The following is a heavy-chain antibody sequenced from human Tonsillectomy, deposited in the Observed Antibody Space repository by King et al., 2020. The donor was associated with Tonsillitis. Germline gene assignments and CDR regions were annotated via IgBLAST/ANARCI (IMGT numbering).Heavy chain of an antibody. Sequence: VQLVESGGGLVQPGGSLRLSCAASGFTFSSYAMSWVRQAPGKGLEWVSAISGSGGSTYYADSVKGRFTISRDNSKNTLYLQMNSLRAEDTAVYYCAKDRTPATATVGSVAFDIWGQGTMVTVSS. D-gene: IGHD2-15*01. J-gene: IGHJ3*02. CDR1: GFTFSSYA. CDR3: AKDRTPATATVGSVAFDI. V-gene: IGHV3-23*04. CDR2: ISGSGGST.